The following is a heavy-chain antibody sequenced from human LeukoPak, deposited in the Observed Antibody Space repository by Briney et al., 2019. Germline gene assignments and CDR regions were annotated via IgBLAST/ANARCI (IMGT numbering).Heavy chain of an antibody. Sequence: SETLSLTCTVPGGSISSGSYYWSWIRQPAGKGLEWIGRIYTSGSTNYNPSLKSRVTISVDTSKNQFSLKLSSVTAADTAVYYCARGGRILCSSTSCYNYYYMDVWGKGTTVTVSS. D-gene: IGHD2-2*02. CDR1: GGSISSGSYY. CDR2: IYTSGST. CDR3: ARGGRILCSSTSCYNYYYMDV. J-gene: IGHJ6*03. V-gene: IGHV4-61*02.